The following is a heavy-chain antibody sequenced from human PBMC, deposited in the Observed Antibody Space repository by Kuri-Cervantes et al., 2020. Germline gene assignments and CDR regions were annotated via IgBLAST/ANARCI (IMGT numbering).Heavy chain of an antibody. Sequence: ASVKVSCKASGYTFTSHGISWVRQAPGQGLEWMGWISAYNGNTNYAQKLQGRVTMTTDTSTSTAYMELRSLRSDDTAVYYCARSGDFIAPGMWLVTWGQGTLVTVSS. CDR2: ISAYNGNT. V-gene: IGHV1-18*01. CDR1: GYTFTSHG. D-gene: IGHD3-3*01. J-gene: IGHJ5*02. CDR3: ARSGDFIAPGMWLVT.